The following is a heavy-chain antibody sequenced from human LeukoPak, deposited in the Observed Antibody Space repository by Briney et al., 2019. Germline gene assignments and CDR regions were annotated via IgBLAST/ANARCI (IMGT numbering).Heavy chain of an antibody. J-gene: IGHJ6*02. D-gene: IGHD1-26*01. CDR2: IYYSGGS. Sequence: SETLSLTCTVSGGSFSSYYWSWIRQPPGKGLEWIGYIYYSGGSNYHPSLKSRVTISVDTSKNHFSLKLSSVTAADTAVYYCARDRGSYSPNYYGMDVWGQGTTVTVSS. V-gene: IGHV4-59*01. CDR3: ARDRGSYSPNYYGMDV. CDR1: GGSFSSYY.